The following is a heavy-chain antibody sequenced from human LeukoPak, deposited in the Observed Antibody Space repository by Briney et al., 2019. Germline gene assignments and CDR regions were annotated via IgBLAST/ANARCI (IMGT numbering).Heavy chain of an antibody. D-gene: IGHD6-13*01. J-gene: IGHJ4*02. Sequence: GGSLRLSCAASGFTVSIKYMSWVRQAPGKGLEWVGRIKSKTDGGTTDYAAPVKGRFTISRDDSKNTLYLQMNSLKTEDTAVYYCTTDRGYSSSWYDYWGQGTLVTVSS. CDR3: TTDRGYSSSWYDY. V-gene: IGHV3-15*01. CDR1: GFTVSIKY. CDR2: IKSKTDGGTT.